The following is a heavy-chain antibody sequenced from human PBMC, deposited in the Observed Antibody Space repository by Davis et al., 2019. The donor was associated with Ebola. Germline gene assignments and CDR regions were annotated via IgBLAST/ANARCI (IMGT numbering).Heavy chain of an antibody. Sequence: ASVQVSCKASGYTFTSYAMHWVRQAPGQRLEWMGWINAGNGNTKYSQKFQGRVTMTRNTSISTAYMELSSLRSEDTAVYYCARVGYCTGGVCYQDLGVWGQGTTVTVSS. CDR1: GYTFTSYA. J-gene: IGHJ6*02. CDR2: INAGNGNT. CDR3: ARVGYCTGGVCYQDLGV. D-gene: IGHD2-8*02. V-gene: IGHV1-3*01.